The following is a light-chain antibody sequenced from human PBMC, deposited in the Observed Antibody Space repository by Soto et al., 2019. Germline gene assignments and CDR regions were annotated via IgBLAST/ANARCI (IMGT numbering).Light chain of an antibody. Sequence: DTVLTQSPGTLSLSPGERATLSCRASQSVTSTYLAWYQQKPGQAPRLLIYGASTRATGIPDRFSGSGSGTDFTLTISRLEPEDFAVYYCQQYAYPPWTFGHGTKVEIK. CDR3: QQYAYPPWT. CDR1: QSVTSTY. CDR2: GAS. J-gene: IGKJ1*01. V-gene: IGKV3-20*01.